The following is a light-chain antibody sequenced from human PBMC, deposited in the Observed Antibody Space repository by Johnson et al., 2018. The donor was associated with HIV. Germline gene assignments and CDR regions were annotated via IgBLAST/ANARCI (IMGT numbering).Light chain of an antibody. V-gene: IGLV1-51*02. J-gene: IGLJ1*01. CDR1: SSNIGKNY. Sequence: QSVLTQPPSVSAAPGQRVTISCSGSSSNIGKNYVSWYQQLPGTAPKLLIYENNKRPSGIPDRFSGSSSVTSATLGITGLQTGDEADYYCGTWDSSLSGVFGTGTKVTGL. CDR2: ENN. CDR3: GTWDSSLSGV.